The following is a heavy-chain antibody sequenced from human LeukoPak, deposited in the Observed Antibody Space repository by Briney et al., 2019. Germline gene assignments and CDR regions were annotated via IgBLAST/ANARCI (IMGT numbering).Heavy chain of an antibody. J-gene: IGHJ4*02. D-gene: IGHD1-26*01. CDR2: IKEDESAK. Sequence: GGSLRLSCAASGFTFSTYWMAWVRQAPGKGLEWVANIKEDESAKHQADSVKGRFTISRDNAQNSVYLQMSSLRGEDTAVYYCARDVGGSLDYWGQGTLVTVFS. CDR1: GFTFSTYW. CDR3: ARDVGGSLDY. V-gene: IGHV3-7*01.